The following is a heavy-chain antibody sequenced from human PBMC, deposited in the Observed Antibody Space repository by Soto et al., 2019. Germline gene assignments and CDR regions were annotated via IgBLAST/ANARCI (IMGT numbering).Heavy chain of an antibody. CDR2: INPSGGST. Sequence: ASVKVSCKASGYTFTSYYMHWVRQAPGQGLEWMGRINPSGGSTSYAQKFQGRVTITTDTSTSTAYMELSSLRSEDTAVYYCARDTEYYYGSGSYVSDYWGQGTQVTVSS. J-gene: IGHJ4*02. CDR1: GYTFTSYY. D-gene: IGHD3-10*01. CDR3: ARDTEYYYGSGSYVSDY. V-gene: IGHV1-46*01.